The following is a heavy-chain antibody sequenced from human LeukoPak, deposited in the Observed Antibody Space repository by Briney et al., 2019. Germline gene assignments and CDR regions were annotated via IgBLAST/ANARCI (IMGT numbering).Heavy chain of an antibody. D-gene: IGHD6-13*01. Sequence: ASVKVSCKASGYTFTGYYMHWVRQAPGQGLEWMGWINPNSGGTNYAQKFQGRVTMTRDTSISTACMELSRLRSDDTAVYYCARIAAAGNYFDYWGQGTLVTVSS. CDR2: INPNSGGT. CDR3: ARIAAAGNYFDY. J-gene: IGHJ4*02. V-gene: IGHV1-2*02. CDR1: GYTFTGYY.